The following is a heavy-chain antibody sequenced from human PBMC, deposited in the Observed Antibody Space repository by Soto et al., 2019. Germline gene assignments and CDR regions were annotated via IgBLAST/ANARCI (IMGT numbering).Heavy chain of an antibody. CDR1: GDSISSSKW. D-gene: IGHD3-10*01. CDR3: SNIRRRSRFNY. CDR2: IYHSGST. Sequence: PSETLSLTCAVSGDSISSSKWWSWVRQPPGKGLEWIGDIYHSGSTNYNPSLKSRVIISVDKSKNQFSLKLNSVTAADTAIYYCSNIRRRSRFNYWAQGTLVSSSS. J-gene: IGHJ4*02. V-gene: IGHV4-4*02.